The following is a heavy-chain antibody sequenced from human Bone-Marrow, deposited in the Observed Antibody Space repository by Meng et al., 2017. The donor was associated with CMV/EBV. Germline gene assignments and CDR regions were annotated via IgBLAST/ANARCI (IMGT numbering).Heavy chain of an antibody. CDR2: INPNSGGT. CDR3: ARGRGATTPFDY. D-gene: IGHD5-24*01. Sequence: ASVKVSCKASGYTFTGYYMHWVRQAPGQGLEWMGWINPNSGGTNYAQKFQGRVTMTRDTSISTAYMELSRLRSDDTALYYCARGRGATTPFDYWGQGTLVTVSS. J-gene: IGHJ4*02. CDR1: GYTFTGYY. V-gene: IGHV1-2*02.